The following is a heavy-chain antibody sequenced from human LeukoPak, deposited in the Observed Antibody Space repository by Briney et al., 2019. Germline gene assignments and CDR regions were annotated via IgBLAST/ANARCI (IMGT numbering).Heavy chain of an antibody. CDR2: IYYSGST. D-gene: IGHD6-13*01. CDR1: GGTVRSGSYC. V-gene: IGHV4-61*01. J-gene: IGHJ4*02. Sequence: SETLSLTCTVSGGTVRSGSYCWSWIRQPPGKGLEWIGYIYYSGSTNYNPSLKSRVTISVDTSKNQFSLKLSSVTAADTAVYYCAREQLVLGYFDYCGQGTLVTVSS. CDR3: AREQLVLGYFDY.